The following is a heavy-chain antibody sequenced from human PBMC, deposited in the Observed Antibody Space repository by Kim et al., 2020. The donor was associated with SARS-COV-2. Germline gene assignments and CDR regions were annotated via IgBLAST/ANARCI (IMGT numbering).Heavy chain of an antibody. D-gene: IGHD2-15*01. V-gene: IGHV3-48*03. CDR3: ARDVRGGNYFDY. CDR2: ISSSGSTR. Sequence: GGSLRLSCAASGFTFSSYEVNWVRQAPGKGLEWVSYISSSGSTRYYADSVKGRFTISRDNAKHSLFLQMSSLRAQDTAVYYCARDVRGGNYFDYWGQGTLVTVSS. CDR1: GFTFSSYE. J-gene: IGHJ4*02.